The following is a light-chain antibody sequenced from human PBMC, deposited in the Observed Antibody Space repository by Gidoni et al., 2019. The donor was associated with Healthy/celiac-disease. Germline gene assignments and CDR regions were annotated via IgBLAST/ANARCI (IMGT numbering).Light chain of an antibody. CDR1: QSVSSN. CDR3: QQYNNWPRT. Sequence: EIVMTQSPATLSVSPGERATLSCRASQSVSSNLAWYQQKPGQAPRLLIYGASTRATGIPARFSGSGSGTEFTLTISRLQSEDFAVYYCQQYNNWPRTFGQXTKVEIK. V-gene: IGKV3-15*01. J-gene: IGKJ1*01. CDR2: GAS.